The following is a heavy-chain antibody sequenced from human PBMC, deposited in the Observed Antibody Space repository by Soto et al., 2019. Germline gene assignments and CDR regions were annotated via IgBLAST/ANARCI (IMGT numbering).Heavy chain of an antibody. CDR3: AKDHLTTTVTTVGY. J-gene: IGHJ4*02. D-gene: IGHD4-17*01. CDR2: ISYHGSDK. V-gene: IGHV3-30*18. Sequence: QVQLVESGGGVVQPGRSLRLSCAASGFTFSNYGMHWVRQAPGKGPEWVAVISYHGSDKYYADSVKGRFTISRDNSKNTLYLQMDNLRAEDTAVYYCAKDHLTTTVTTVGYWGQGTLVTVSS. CDR1: GFTFSNYG.